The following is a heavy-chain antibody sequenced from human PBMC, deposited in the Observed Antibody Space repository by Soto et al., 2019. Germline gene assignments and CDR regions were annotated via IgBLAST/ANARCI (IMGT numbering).Heavy chain of an antibody. Sequence: PGGSLRLSCAASGFTFSSYGMHWVRQAPGKGLEWVAVISYDGSNKYYADSVKGRFTISSDNSKNTLYLQMNSLRAEDTAVYYCARQDSSGSTTYFDYWGQGTLVTVSS. CDR2: ISYDGSNK. CDR3: ARQDSSGSTTYFDY. J-gene: IGHJ4*02. V-gene: IGHV3-30*03. D-gene: IGHD3-22*01. CDR1: GFTFSSYG.